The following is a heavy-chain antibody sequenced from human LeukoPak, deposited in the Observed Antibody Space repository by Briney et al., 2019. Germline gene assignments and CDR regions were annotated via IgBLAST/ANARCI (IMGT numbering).Heavy chain of an antibody. CDR1: GFTFSSYS. CDR2: ISSSSSYI. Sequence: GGSLRLSCAASGFTFSSYSMNWLRQAPGRGLEWVSSISSSSSYIYYADSVKGRFTISRDNAKNSLYLQMNNLRAEDTAVYYCARASGWEAFDYWGQGALVTVSS. CDR3: ARASGWEAFDY. D-gene: IGHD3-22*01. V-gene: IGHV3-21*01. J-gene: IGHJ4*02.